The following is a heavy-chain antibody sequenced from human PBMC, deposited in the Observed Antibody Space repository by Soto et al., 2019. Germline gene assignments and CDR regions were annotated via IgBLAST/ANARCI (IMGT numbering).Heavy chain of an antibody. J-gene: IGHJ6*03. D-gene: IGHD4-17*01. Sequence: SETLSLTCTVSGSSISSYYWSWIRQPPGKGLEWIGYIYYSGSTNYNPSLKSRFTLSVDTSKNQFSLKLSTVTAADTAVYYCARGGGLRPDYYYMDVWGKGTPVTVSS. V-gene: IGHV4-59*01. CDR3: ARGGGLRPDYYYMDV. CDR1: GSSISSYY. CDR2: IYYSGST.